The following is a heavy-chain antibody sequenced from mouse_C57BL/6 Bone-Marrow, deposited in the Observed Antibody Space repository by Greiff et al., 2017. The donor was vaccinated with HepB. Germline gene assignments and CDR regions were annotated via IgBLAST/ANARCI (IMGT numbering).Heavy chain of an antibody. CDR3: ARSRGWNYAMDY. CDR2: IYPGDGDT. D-gene: IGHD1-1*02. J-gene: IGHJ4*01. Sequence: VKLQESGPELVKPGASVKISCKASGYAFSSSWMNWVKQRPGKGLEWIGRIYPGDGDTNYNGKFKGKATLTADKSSSTAYMQLSSLTSEDSAVYFCARSRGWNYAMDYWGQGTSVTVSS. V-gene: IGHV1-82*01. CDR1: GYAFSSSW.